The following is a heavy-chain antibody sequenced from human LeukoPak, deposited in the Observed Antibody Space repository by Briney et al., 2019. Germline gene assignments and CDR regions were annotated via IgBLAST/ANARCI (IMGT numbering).Heavy chain of an antibody. CDR3: AREPHYDFWSGYYTGYYYYYMDV. Sequence: ASVKVSCKASGYTFTGYYMHWVRQAPGQGLEWMGWINTNTGNPTYAQGFTGRFVFSLDTSVSTAYLQISSLKAEDTAVYYCAREPHYDFWSGYYTGYYYYYMDVWGKGTTVTVSS. D-gene: IGHD3-3*01. CDR1: GYTFTGYY. J-gene: IGHJ6*03. CDR2: INTNTGNP. V-gene: IGHV7-4-1*02.